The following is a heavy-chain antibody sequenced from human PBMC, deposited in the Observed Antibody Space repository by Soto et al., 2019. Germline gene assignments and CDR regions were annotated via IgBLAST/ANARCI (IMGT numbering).Heavy chain of an antibody. CDR3: ARAEYYYDSGAFDI. V-gene: IGHV3-53*01. CDR2: IYSGGST. CDR1: GFVVRNNY. Sequence: GYLSVSRAASGFVVRNNYMMWVRQAPGKGLEWVSVIYSGGSTYYADSVKGRFTISRDNSKKTLYLQMKSLRAEDTAVYYCARAEYYYDSGAFDIWGQGTMVTVSS. D-gene: IGHD3-22*01. J-gene: IGHJ3*02.